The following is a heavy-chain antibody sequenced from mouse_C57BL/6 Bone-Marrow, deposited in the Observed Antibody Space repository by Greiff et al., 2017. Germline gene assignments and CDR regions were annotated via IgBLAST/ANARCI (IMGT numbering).Heavy chain of an antibody. CDR3: ARQGVRRGFAY. D-gene: IGHD2-14*01. V-gene: IGHV1-50*01. CDR1: GYTFTSYW. CDR2: IDPSDSYT. Sequence: QVQLQQPGAELVKPGASVKLSCKASGYTFTSYWMQWVKQRPGQGLEWIGEIDPSDSYTNYNQKFKGKATLTVDTSSSTAYMQISSLKSEDSAVYYCARQGVRRGFAYWGQGTLVTVSA. J-gene: IGHJ3*01.